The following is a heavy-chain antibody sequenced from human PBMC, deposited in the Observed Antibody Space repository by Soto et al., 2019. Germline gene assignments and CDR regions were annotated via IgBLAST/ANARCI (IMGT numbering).Heavy chain of an antibody. J-gene: IGHJ6*03. CDR3: ASDWFYMDV. Sequence: HPGGSLRLAGAASGVSFSNYPMNWVRQAPGKGPEWISYTSADSGTIYYADSVKGRFSISRDNAKNSLYLQMNSLRVEDTAVYYCASDWFYMDVWGKGTSVTVFS. CDR2: TSADSGTI. CDR1: GVSFSNYP. V-gene: IGHV3-48*01. D-gene: IGHD3-9*01.